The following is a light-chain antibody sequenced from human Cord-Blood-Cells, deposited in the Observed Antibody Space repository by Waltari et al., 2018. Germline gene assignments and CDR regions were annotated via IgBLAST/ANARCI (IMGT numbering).Light chain of an antibody. J-gene: IGLJ2*01. CDR2: EVS. Sequence: QSALPQPPSASGSPGPSVTISCTGTSSDVGGSNYVSWYQQHPGKAPKLMIYEVSKRPSGVPDRFSGSKSGNTASLTVSGLQAEDEADYYCSSYAGSNNVVFGGGTKLTVL. V-gene: IGLV2-8*01. CDR3: SSYAGSNNVV. CDR1: SSDVGGSNY.